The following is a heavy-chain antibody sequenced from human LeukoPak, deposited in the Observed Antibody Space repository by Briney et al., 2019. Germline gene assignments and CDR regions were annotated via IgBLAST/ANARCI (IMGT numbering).Heavy chain of an antibody. V-gene: IGHV3-11*04. D-gene: IGHD1-26*01. J-gene: IGHJ4*02. CDR3: ASGSYSPFEY. CDR1: GFTFSNAW. CDR2: ISSSGNTI. Sequence: GGSLRLSCAASGFTFSNAWMSWVRQAPGKGLEWVSYISSSGNTIYYADSVKGRITISRDNAKNSLYLQMNSLRAEDTAVYYCASGSYSPFEYWGQGTLVTVSS.